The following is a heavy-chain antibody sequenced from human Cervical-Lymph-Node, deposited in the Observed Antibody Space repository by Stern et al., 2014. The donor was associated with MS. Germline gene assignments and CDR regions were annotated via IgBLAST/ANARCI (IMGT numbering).Heavy chain of an antibody. CDR3: ARGGRGVGLEY. J-gene: IGHJ4*02. CDR2: VSYDGTQR. Sequence: VQLVESGGGVVQPGRSLRLSCVVSGFTFSTYAMHCVRQAPGKGLAWVAFVSYDGTQRNSTDSVKARFTISRDNSKNTLYLHMNSLRDEDTAVYFCARGGRGVGLEYWGQGALVTVSS. CDR1: GFTFSTYA. D-gene: IGHD3-10*01. V-gene: IGHV3-30-3*01.